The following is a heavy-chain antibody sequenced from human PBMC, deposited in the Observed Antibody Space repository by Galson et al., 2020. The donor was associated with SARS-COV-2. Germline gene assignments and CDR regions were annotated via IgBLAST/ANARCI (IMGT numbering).Heavy chain of an antibody. Sequence: GGSLRLSCAASGFAFSSYTMNWVRQAPGKGLEWVASLYTSSTYIYHADSLKGRFTISRDNAENSLYLQMNSLRAEDTAVYYCARSNPASTTGTSMELDYGGHGTQVTGS. CDR1: GFAFSSYT. D-gene: IGHD3-10*01. J-gene: IGHJ4*01. CDR2: LYTSSTYI. V-gene: IGHV3-21*01. CDR3: ARSNPASTTGTSMELDY.